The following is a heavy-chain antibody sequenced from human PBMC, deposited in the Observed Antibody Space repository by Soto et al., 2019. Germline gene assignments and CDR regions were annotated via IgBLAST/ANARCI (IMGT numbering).Heavy chain of an antibody. CDR3: AKNYGNAFDI. CDR2: IYYSGST. Sequence: SETLSLTCTVSGGNVSSGSYYWSWIRQPPGKGLEWIGYIYYSGSTNYNPSLKSRVTISVDTSKNQFSLKLSSVTAADTAAYYCAKNYGNAFDIWGQGTMVTVS. D-gene: IGHD3-10*01. V-gene: IGHV4-61*01. CDR1: GGNVSSGSYY. J-gene: IGHJ3*02.